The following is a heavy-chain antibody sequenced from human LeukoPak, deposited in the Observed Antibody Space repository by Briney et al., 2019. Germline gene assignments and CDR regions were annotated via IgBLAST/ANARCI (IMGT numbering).Heavy chain of an antibody. CDR1: GFTVSSNY. Sequence: GGSLRLSCAASGFTVSSNYMSWVRQAPGKGLEWVSVIYSGGSTYYADSVKGRSTISRDNSKNTLYLQMNSLRAEDTAVYYCARSVGAVAGTFDYWGQGTLVTVSS. CDR2: IYSGGST. V-gene: IGHV3-53*01. D-gene: IGHD6-19*01. J-gene: IGHJ4*02. CDR3: ARSVGAVAGTFDY.